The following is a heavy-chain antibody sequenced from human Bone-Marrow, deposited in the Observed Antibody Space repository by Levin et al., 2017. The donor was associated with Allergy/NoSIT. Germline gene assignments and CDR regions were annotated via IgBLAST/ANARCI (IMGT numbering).Heavy chain of an antibody. CDR2: ISSKATKK. Sequence: PGGSLRLSCTASGFIFSDYAMTWVRQAPGKGLEWVSSISSKATKKRYAESVKGRFSISRDKSMNTVFLEMTSLRVEDTAIYYCAKNRVALWFGSKRDHFDPWGQGTLVTVSS. D-gene: IGHD3-10*01. CDR1: GFIFSDYA. CDR3: AKNRVALWFGSKRDHFDP. V-gene: IGHV3-23*01. J-gene: IGHJ5*02.